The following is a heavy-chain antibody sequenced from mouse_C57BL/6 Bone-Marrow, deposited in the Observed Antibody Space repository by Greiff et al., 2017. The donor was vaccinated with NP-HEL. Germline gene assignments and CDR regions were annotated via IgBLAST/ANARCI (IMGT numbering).Heavy chain of an antibody. V-gene: IGHV1-53*01. J-gene: IGHJ1*03. CDR3: ARESRICDYDRYFDV. CDR1: GYPFTSYW. Sequence: QVQLQQPGTELVKPGASVKLSCKASGYPFTSYWMHWVKQRPGQGLEWIGNINPSNGGTNYNEKFKSKATLTVDKSSSTAYMQLSSLTSEDAAVYDCARESRICDYDRYFDVWGTGTTVTVSS. CDR2: INPSNGGT. D-gene: IGHD2-4*01.